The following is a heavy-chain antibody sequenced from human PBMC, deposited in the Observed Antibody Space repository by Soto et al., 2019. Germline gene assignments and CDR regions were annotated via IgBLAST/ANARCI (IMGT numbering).Heavy chain of an antibody. V-gene: IGHV4-34*01. Sequence: PSETLSLTCAVYGGSFSGYYWSWIRQPPGKGLEWIGEINHSGSTNYNPSLKSRVTISVDTSKNQFSLKLSSVTAADTAVYYCARLIEARGFSDYWGQGTLVTVSS. CDR1: GGSFSGYY. CDR3: ARLIEARGFSDY. CDR2: INHSGST. J-gene: IGHJ4*02. D-gene: IGHD6-6*01.